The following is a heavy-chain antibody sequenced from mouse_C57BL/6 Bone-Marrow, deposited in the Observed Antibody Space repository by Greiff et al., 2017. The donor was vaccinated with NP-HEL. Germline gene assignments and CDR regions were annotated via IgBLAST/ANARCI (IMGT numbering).Heavy chain of an antibody. CDR3: ARNWYYFDY. V-gene: IGHV1-19*01. J-gene: IGHJ2*01. Sequence: EVQVVESGPVLVKPGASVKMSCKASGYTFTDYYMNWVKQSHGKSLEWIGVINPYNGGTSYNQKFKGKATLTVDKSSSTAYMELNSLTSEDSAVYYCARNWYYFDYWGQGTTLTVSS. CDR1: GYTFTDYY. D-gene: IGHD4-1*01. CDR2: INPYNGGT.